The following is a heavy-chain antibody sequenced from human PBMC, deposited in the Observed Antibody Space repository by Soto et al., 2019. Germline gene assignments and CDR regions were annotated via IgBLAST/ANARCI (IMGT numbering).Heavy chain of an antibody. J-gene: IGHJ6*03. CDR3: ARDQEPSTLYYDYYYMDV. CDR1: GYTFTSYY. V-gene: IGHV1-46*03. Sequence: QVQLVQSGAEVKKPGASVTVSCKASGYTFTSYYIHWVRQAPGPGLEWMGISNPSCGSTSYAQKFQGRVTMTRDTSTSTVYMEVSGLRSEDTAVYYCARDQEPSTLYYDYYYMDVWGKGTTVTVSS. CDR2: SNPSCGST.